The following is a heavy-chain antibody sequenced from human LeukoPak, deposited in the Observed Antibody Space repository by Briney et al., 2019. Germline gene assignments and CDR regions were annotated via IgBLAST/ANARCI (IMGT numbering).Heavy chain of an antibody. D-gene: IGHD3-16*01. J-gene: IGHJ3*02. V-gene: IGHV3-23*01. CDR2: ISGSGANT. Sequence: GGSLRLSCTASGFTFGDYAMSWFRQAPGEGLQWVSAISGSGANTYYADSVKGRFTISRDNSKNTLYLQMNSLRAEDTAVYYCAKDLSSWGPSSDPFDIWGQGTMVTVSS. CDR3: AKDLSSWGPSSDPFDI. CDR1: GFTFGDYA.